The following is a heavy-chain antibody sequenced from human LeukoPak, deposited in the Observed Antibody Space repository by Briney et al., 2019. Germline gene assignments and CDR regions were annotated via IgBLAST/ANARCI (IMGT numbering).Heavy chain of an antibody. CDR2: IYYSGST. V-gene: IGHV4-59*01. CDR1: GGSISSYD. J-gene: IGHJ6*02. D-gene: IGHD3-22*01. CDR3: ARDLIDYYYGMDV. Sequence: SETLSLTCSVSGGSISSYDWSWTRHPPGKGREGIGYIYYSGSTNYNPSLKSRVTISVDTSKNQFSLKLSSVTAADTAVYYCARDLIDYYYGMDVWGQGTTVSVCS.